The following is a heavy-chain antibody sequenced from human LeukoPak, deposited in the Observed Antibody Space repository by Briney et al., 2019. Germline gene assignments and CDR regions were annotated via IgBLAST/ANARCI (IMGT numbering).Heavy chain of an antibody. CDR1: GGSIRTSDYY. Sequence: SETLSLTCTLSGGSIRTSDYYWAWIRQPPGGGLEWIGTTNYSGSTFYKPPLKSRLTVSSHTSRNQFYMKLSSVTAADTAVYYCARASGVLPSFEWANWFDTWGQGSLVTVSS. J-gene: IGHJ5*02. V-gene: IGHV4-39*01. CDR2: TNYSGST. CDR3: ARASGVLPSFEWANWFDT. D-gene: IGHD3-9*01.